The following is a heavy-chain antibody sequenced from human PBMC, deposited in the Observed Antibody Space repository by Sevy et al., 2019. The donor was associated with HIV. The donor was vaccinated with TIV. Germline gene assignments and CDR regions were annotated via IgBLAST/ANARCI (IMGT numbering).Heavy chain of an antibody. CDR3: AREEYYDASGGWVDP. CDR2: INPNSGAK. D-gene: IGHD3-16*01. Sequence: ASVKVSCKASGYTFIDYYIHWVRQAPGQALEWMGRINPNSGAKNYAQMFQDRVTMTRDTSISTSYMELRRLRSDDTAVYYCAREEYYDASGGWVDPWGQGTLVTVSS. CDR1: GYTFIDYY. V-gene: IGHV1-2*06. J-gene: IGHJ5*02.